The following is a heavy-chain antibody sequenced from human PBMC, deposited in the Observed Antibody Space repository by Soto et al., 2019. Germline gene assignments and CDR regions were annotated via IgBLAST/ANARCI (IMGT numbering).Heavy chain of an antibody. CDR3: ARYCSSTSCLEPTGAFDI. CDR2: INPNSGGT. V-gene: IGHV1-2*04. J-gene: IGHJ3*02. D-gene: IGHD2-2*01. Sequence: QVQLVQSGAEVKKPGASVKVSCKASGYTFTGYYMHWVRQAPGQGLEWMGWINPNSGGTNYAQKFQGWVTMTRDTSISTAYMELSRLRSDDTAVYYCARYCSSTSCLEPTGAFDIWGQGTMVTVSS. CDR1: GYTFTGYY.